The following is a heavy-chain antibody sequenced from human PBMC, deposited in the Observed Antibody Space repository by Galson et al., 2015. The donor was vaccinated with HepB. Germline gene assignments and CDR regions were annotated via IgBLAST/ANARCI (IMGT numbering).Heavy chain of an antibody. CDR2: IRSKANSYET. CDR3: TGRGGGTSEY. D-gene: IGHD2-8*01. V-gene: IGHV3-73*01. J-gene: IGHJ4*02. CDR1: GFTFSGSA. Sequence: SLRLSCAASGFTFSGSAMNWVRQASGKGLEWVGRIRSKANSYETAYAASVKGSFTIYSDYSKNTAYLQMKSLKTEDTAVYYCTGRGGGTSEYWGQGTLVTVSS.